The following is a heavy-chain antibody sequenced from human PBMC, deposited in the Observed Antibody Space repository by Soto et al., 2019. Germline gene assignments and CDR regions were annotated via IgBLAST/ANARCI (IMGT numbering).Heavy chain of an antibody. CDR2: IFVGIGNT. CDR1: GFTFTSSA. J-gene: IGHJ6*02. Sequence: SVKVSCKASGFTFTSSAVQWVRQARGQRLEWIGWIFVGIGNTNYAQKFQERVTITRDMSTSTAYMELSSLRSEDTAVYYCAADMPTWWELYEPYYYYGMDVWGQGTTVTVSS. V-gene: IGHV1-58*01. D-gene: IGHD1-26*01. CDR3: AADMPTWWELYEPYYYYGMDV.